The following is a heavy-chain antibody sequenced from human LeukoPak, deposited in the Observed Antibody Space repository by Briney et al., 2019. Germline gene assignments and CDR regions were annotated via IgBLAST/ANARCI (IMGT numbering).Heavy chain of an antibody. CDR1: GGSISSGDYY. CDR3: AREARQDIVVVPAATRLFSWFDP. V-gene: IGHV4-30-4*01. CDR2: IYYSGST. J-gene: IGHJ5*02. D-gene: IGHD2-2*01. Sequence: SQTLSLTCTVSGGSISSGDYYWSWIRQPPGKGLEWIGYIYYSGSTYYNPSLKSRVTISVDTSKNQFSLKLSSVTAADTAVYYCAREARQDIVVVPAATRLFSWFDPWGQGTLVTVSS.